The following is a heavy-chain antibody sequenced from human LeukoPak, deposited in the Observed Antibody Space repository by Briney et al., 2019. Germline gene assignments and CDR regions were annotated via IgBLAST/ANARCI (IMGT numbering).Heavy chain of an antibody. CDR2: IYPRDGST. CDR3: ARDQEGFDY. J-gene: IGHJ4*02. Sequence: ASVKVSCKASGYTFTSNYIHWVRQAPGQGLEWMGMIYPRDGSTSYAQKFQGRVTVTRDTSASTVHMELSGLRSEDTAVYYCARDQEGFDYWGQGTLVTVSS. CDR1: GYTFTSNY. V-gene: IGHV1-46*01.